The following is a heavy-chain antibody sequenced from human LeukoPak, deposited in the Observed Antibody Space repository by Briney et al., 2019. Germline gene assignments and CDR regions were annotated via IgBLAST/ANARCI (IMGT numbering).Heavy chain of an antibody. CDR2: IYYSGST. CDR3: ARVYYDILTGYFFDY. V-gene: IGHV4-30-4*01. Sequence: SETQSLTCTVSGGSISSGDYYWSWIRQPPGKGLEWIGYIYYSGSTYYNPSLKSRVTISVDTSKNQFSLKLSSVTAADTAVYYCARVYYDILTGYFFDYWGQGTLVTVSS. CDR1: GGSISSGDYY. J-gene: IGHJ4*02. D-gene: IGHD3-9*01.